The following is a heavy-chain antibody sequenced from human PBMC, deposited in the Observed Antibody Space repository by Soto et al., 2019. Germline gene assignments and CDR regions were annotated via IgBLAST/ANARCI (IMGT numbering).Heavy chain of an antibody. J-gene: IGHJ3*01. D-gene: IGHD3-3*01. CDR2: IWYDGSNK. CDR1: GFTFSSYD. V-gene: IGHV3-33*01. CDR3: ARGYDVKSGTFDF. Sequence: QVQLVESGGGVVQPGRSLRLSCAASGFTFSSYDMHWIRQAPGKGLDWVAVIWYDGSNKDYADSVKGRFTISRDNSKNTLYLQMNSLRGEDTAVYYCARGYDVKSGTFDFWGQGTMVTVSS.